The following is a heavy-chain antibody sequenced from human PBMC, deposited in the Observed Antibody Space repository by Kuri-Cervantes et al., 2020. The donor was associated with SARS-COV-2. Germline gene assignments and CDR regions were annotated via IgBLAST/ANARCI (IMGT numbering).Heavy chain of an antibody. V-gene: IGHV1-8*03. J-gene: IGHJ6*03. CDR3: AREVYGSDSGYYYYYMDV. D-gene: IGHD1-26*01. CDR1: GYTFTSYD. CDR2: MNPNSGNT. Sequence: ASVKVSCKASGYTFTSYDINWVRQATGQGLEWMGWMNPNSGNTGYAQKFQGRVTITRNTSISTAYMELSSLRSDDTAVYYCAREVYGSDSGYYYYYMDVWGKGTTVTVSS.